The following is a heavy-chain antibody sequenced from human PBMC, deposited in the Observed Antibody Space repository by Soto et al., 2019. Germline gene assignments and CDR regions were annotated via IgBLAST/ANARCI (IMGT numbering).Heavy chain of an antibody. V-gene: IGHV4-31*03. Sequence: SENLSLTCTVSGGSISSGGYYWSWIRQHPGKGLEWIGYIYYSGSTYYNPSLKSRVTISVDTSKNQFSLKLSSVTAADTAVYYCARDLTGYYYYYMDVWGKGTTVTVSS. CDR2: IYYSGST. J-gene: IGHJ6*03. CDR1: GGSISSGGYY. CDR3: ARDLTGYYYYYMDV.